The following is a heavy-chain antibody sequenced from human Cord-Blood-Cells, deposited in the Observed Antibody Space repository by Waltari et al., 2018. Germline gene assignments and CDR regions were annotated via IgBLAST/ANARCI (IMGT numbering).Heavy chain of an antibody. Sequence: QLQLQESGPGLVKPSETLSLTCTVSGGSISSSSYYWGWIRQPPGKGLEWIGSIYYSGSTYYNPSLKSRVTISVDTSKNQFSLKLSSVTAADTAVYYCASLYDFWSGYSFDYWGQGTLVTDSS. V-gene: IGHV4-39*01. CDR1: GGSISSSSYY. J-gene: IGHJ4*02. CDR2: IYYSGST. CDR3: ASLYDFWSGYSFDY. D-gene: IGHD3-3*01.